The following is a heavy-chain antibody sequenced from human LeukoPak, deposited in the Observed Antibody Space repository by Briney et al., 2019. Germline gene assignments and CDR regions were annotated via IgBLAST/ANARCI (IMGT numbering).Heavy chain of an antibody. CDR1: GGSFSGYY. V-gene: IGHV4-34*01. CDR2: NNHSGSI. Sequence: SETPSLTCTVHGGSFSGYYWSWIRQPPRRGLEWIGENNHSGSINYNPSLKSRVTISVDTSKNQFSLKLSSVTAADTAVYYCARVNVVVVAATTDAFDIWGQGTMVTVSS. J-gene: IGHJ3*02. CDR3: ARVNVVVVAATTDAFDI. D-gene: IGHD2-15*01.